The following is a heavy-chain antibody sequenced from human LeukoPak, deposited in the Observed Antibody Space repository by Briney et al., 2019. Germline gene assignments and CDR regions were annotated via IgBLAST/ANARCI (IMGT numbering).Heavy chain of an antibody. CDR2: INSDGSST. CDR3: ARGGWYFDY. J-gene: IGHJ4*02. Sequence: PGGSLTLSYLDSGLSFRRYWLHWVDPAAGKGLAWVSRINSDGSSTSYADSVKGRFTISRDNAKNTLYLQMNSLRAEDTAVYYCARGGWYFDYWGQGTLVTVSS. CDR1: GLSFRRYW. D-gene: IGHD6-19*01. V-gene: IGHV3-74*01.